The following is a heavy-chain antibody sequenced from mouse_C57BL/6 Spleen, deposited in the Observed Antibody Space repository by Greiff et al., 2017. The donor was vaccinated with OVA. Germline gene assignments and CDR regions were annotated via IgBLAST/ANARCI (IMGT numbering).Heavy chain of an antibody. CDR1: GYTFTDYY. CDR2: INPNNGGT. V-gene: IGHV1-26*01. CDR3: ARDIYSGYLDV. D-gene: IGHD2-12*01. Sequence: VQLQQSGPELVKPGASVKISCKASGYTFTDYYMNWVKQSHGKSLEWIGDINPNNGGTSYNQKFKGKATLTVDKSSSTAYMELRSLTSEDSAVYYCARDIYSGYLDVWGTGTTVTVSS. J-gene: IGHJ1*03.